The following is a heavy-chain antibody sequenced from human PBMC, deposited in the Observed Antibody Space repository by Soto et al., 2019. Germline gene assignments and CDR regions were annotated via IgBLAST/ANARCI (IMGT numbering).Heavy chain of an antibody. Sequence: HLQLQESGPELVKPSETLSLTCTVSGDSISTSGYYWGWVRQPPGKGLEWVGTIYYSGSTYYNPSLKSPVTISIHTSENQFSLKLTSVTAADTAVYYCARLGGVVAASDFDYWGQGTLVTVSS. J-gene: IGHJ4*02. CDR1: GDSISTSGYY. CDR2: IYYSGST. D-gene: IGHD2-15*01. V-gene: IGHV4-39*01. CDR3: ARLGGVVAASDFDY.